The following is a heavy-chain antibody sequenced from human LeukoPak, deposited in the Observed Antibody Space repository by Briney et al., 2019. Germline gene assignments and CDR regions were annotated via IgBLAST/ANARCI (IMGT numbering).Heavy chain of an antibody. V-gene: IGHV4-61*02. Sequence: SETLSLTCTVSGGSISSGSYYWSWIRQPAGKGLEWIGRIYTSGSTNYNPSLKSRVTISVDTSKNQFSLKLSSVTAADTAVYYCARVVAAVLPYYYYYMDVWGKGTTVTVSS. CDR1: GGSISSGSYY. D-gene: IGHD6-13*01. CDR3: ARVVAAVLPYYYYYMDV. J-gene: IGHJ6*03. CDR2: IYTSGST.